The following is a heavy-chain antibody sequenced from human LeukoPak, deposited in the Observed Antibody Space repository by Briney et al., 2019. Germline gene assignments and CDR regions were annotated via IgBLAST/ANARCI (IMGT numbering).Heavy chain of an antibody. V-gene: IGHV3-7*01. Sequence: PGGSLRLSCAASGFTFSSYWMSWVRQAPGKGLEWVANIKQDGSEKYYVDSVKGRFTISRDNAKNSLYLQMNSLRAEDTAVYYCARDYCGGDSRKGYYYYGMGVWGQGTTVTVSS. CDR3: ARDYCGGDSRKGYYYYGMGV. D-gene: IGHD2-21*02. CDR1: GFTFSSYW. J-gene: IGHJ6*02. CDR2: IKQDGSEK.